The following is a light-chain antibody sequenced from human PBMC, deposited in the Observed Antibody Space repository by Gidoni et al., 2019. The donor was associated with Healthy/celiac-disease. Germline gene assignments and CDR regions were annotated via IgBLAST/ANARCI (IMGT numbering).Light chain of an antibody. CDR1: NIVSKS. Sequence: SYVLTQPHSVSVAPGKTARITCGGNNIVSKSVHWYQQKPGQAPVLVIYYDSDRPSGIPERFSGSNSGNTATLTISRVEAGDEADYYCQVWDSSSDHPRVFGGGTKLTVL. J-gene: IGLJ3*02. V-gene: IGLV3-21*04. CDR3: QVWDSSSDHPRV. CDR2: YDS.